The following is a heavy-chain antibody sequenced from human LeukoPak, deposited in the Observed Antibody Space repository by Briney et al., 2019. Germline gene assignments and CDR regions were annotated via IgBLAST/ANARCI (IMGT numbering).Heavy chain of an antibody. D-gene: IGHD2-15*01. CDR2: ISSSSSYI. CDR3: ARGAAALIDY. J-gene: IGHJ4*02. CDR1: GFTFSDYS. V-gene: IGHV3-21*01. Sequence: PGGSLRLSCAVSGFTFSDYSMDWVRQAPGKGLEWVSSISSSSSYIYYADSLKGRFTIFRDNAKDSLYLQMNSLRAEDTAVYYCARGAAALIDYWGQGTLVTVSS.